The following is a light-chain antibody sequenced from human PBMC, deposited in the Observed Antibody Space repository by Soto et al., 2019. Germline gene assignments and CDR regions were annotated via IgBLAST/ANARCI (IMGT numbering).Light chain of an antibody. CDR2: EVS. J-gene: IGLJ2*01. CDR1: SRDVGGYNY. Sequence: QSALTQPASVSGSPGHSITISCTGTSRDVGGYNYVSWYQQHPGKAPKLMIYEVSNRPSGVSNRFSGSKSGNTASLTISGLQAEDEADSYCTSYTSTSTVLFGGGTQLTVL. V-gene: IGLV2-14*01. CDR3: TSYTSTSTVL.